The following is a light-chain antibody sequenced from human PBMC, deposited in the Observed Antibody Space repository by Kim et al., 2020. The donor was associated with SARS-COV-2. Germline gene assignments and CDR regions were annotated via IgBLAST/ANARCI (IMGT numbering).Light chain of an antibody. CDR2: DAS. V-gene: IGKV1-33*01. CDR3: RQYYNSASMT. CDR1: QDISNY. Sequence: DIQMTQSPSSLSASVGDRVTITCQASQDISNYLNWYQQKPGKVPKLLIYDASNLEPGVPSRFTGSGSGTDFTFTITSLQPEDVALYYYRQYYNSASMTFGQGTQLDIK. J-gene: IGKJ5*01.